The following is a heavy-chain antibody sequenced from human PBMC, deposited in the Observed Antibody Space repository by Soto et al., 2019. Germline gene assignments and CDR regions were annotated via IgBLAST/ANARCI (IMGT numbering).Heavy chain of an antibody. D-gene: IGHD3-10*01. Sequence: GGSLRLSCAASGFTYSSYAMQWVRQAPGKGVEWLTVKTYDRSNTYYADSVKGRFTISRDNSKNKLYLQMNSLRAEDTAVYYCARDVYYGSSIYYYYGMDVWGQGTTVTVSS. CDR1: GFTYSSYA. V-gene: IGHV3-30-3*01. CDR3: ARDVYYGSSIYYYYGMDV. J-gene: IGHJ6*02. CDR2: KTYDRSNT.